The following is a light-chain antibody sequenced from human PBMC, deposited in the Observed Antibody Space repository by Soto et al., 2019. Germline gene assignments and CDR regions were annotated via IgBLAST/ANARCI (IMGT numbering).Light chain of an antibody. Sequence: QSALTQPPSASGSPGQSVTISCTGTSSDVGGYNYVSWYQQHPGKAPKLMIYEVSKLPSGVPDRFSGSKSGNTASLTVSGLLAEDEADYYCSSYAGSNNLVFGGGTKLTVL. CDR2: EVS. J-gene: IGLJ2*01. CDR1: SSDVGGYNY. CDR3: SSYAGSNNLV. V-gene: IGLV2-8*01.